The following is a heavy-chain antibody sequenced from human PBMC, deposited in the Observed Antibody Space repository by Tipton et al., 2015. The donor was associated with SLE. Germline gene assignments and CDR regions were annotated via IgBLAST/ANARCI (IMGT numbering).Heavy chain of an antibody. V-gene: IGHV4-39*07. J-gene: IGHJ4*02. CDR1: GDSITSGSYY. D-gene: IGHD2-8*01. Sequence: TLSLTCSVSGDSITSGSYYWVWIRQAPGKGLEWIWTIYYSGSTYYYPSLKSRITISVDTSKNQFSLEVRSVTAADTAVYYCVRLRSKVLIDYWGQGTLVTVSS. CDR2: IYYSGST. CDR3: VRLRSKVLIDY.